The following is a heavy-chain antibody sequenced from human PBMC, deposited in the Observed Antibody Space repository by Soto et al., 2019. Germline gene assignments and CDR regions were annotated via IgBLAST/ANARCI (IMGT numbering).Heavy chain of an antibody. V-gene: IGHV3-21*01. CDR2: ISSSSSYI. J-gene: IGHJ6*02. Sequence: GGSLRLSCAASGFTFSSYSMNWVRQAPGKGLEWVSSISSSSSYIYYADSVKGRFTISRDNAKNSLYLQMNSLRAEDTAVYYCARARAGPQLVHGMDVWGQGTTVTVSS. D-gene: IGHD6-13*01. CDR1: GFTFSSYS. CDR3: ARARAGPQLVHGMDV.